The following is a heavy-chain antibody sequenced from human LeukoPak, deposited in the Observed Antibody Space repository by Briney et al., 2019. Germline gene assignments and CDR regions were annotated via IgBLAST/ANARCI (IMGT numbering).Heavy chain of an antibody. D-gene: IGHD6-13*01. CDR3: ARDWAAAGPSFDY. CDR2: INPSGGST. V-gene: IGHV1-46*01. CDR1: GYTFTDDY. Sequence: ASLKVSCKASGYTFTDDYIHWVRQAPGQGLEWMGIINPSGGSTSYAQKFQGRVTMTRDTSTSTVYMELSSLRSEDTAVYYCARDWAAAGPSFDYWGQGTLVTVSS. J-gene: IGHJ4*02.